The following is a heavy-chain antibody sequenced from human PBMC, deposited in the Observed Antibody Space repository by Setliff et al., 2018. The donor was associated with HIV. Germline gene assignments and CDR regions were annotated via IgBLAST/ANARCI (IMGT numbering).Heavy chain of an antibody. V-gene: IGHV3-74*01. CDR1: GFTFSNYW. Sequence: GGSLRLSCAVPGFTFSNYWMHWVRQVPGKGLEWVSRIKTDSSSTDYADSVKGRFTISRDNGRNTLYLQMNSLRDEDSAVYHCARDRRVIRGPNAFDIWGQGTMVTVSS. CDR2: IKTDSSST. D-gene: IGHD3-10*01. J-gene: IGHJ3*02. CDR3: ARDRRVIRGPNAFDI.